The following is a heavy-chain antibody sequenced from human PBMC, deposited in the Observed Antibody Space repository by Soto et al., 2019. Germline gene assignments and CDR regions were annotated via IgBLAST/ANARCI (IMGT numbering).Heavy chain of an antibody. CDR2: IYYSGGT. D-gene: IGHD5-18*01. CDR1: GGSNSSYY. V-gene: IGHV4-59*08. CDR3: ARMRWDTVTHNWFDP. J-gene: IGHJ5*02. Sequence: SETLSLTCIVSGGSNSSYYWSWIRQPPGKGLEWIGFIYYSGGTSYNPSLKGRVTISVDASRTQFSLRLSSGTAADTAVYYCARMRWDTVTHNWFDPWGQGILVTVSS.